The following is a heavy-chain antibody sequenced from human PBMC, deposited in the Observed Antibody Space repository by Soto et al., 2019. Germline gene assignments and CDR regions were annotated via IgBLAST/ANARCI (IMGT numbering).Heavy chain of an antibody. CDR3: AKDRRAGGNSAFYFDF. D-gene: IGHD3-16*01. Sequence: PGGSLRLSCAASGFKFSSYAMSWVRQAPGKGLEWASLISATGGGTYYADSVKGRFTISRDNSDNTLYLQVHSLRAEDTAVYYCAKDRRAGGNSAFYFDFWGQGAQVTVSS. CDR1: GFKFSSYA. J-gene: IGHJ5*01. CDR2: ISATGGGT. V-gene: IGHV3-23*01.